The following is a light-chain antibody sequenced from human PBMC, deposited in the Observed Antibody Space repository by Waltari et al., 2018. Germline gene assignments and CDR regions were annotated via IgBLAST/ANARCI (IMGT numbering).Light chain of an antibody. V-gene: IGKV4-1*01. Sequence: DIVMTQPPDSLAVSLGERATINCKSSQGILYSSINKNYLAWYQQKPGQPPNLLIYWASTRGSGVPDRFSGSGSGTDFTLTISSLQAEDVAVYYCQQYYSTPRTFGGGTKVEIK. CDR3: QQYYSTPRT. CDR2: WAS. CDR1: QGILYSSINKNY. J-gene: IGKJ4*01.